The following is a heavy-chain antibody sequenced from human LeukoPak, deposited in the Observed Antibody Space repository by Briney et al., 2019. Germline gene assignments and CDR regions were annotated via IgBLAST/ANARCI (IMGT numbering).Heavy chain of an antibody. V-gene: IGHV4-39*07. D-gene: IGHD5-18*01. Sequence: SETLSLTCTVSGGSISSSSYYWGWIRQPPGKGLEWLGSIYYSGSTYYNPSLKSRVTISVDTSKNQFSLKLTSVTAADTAVYYCARTTEGGYTYGYFYYYYMDVWGKGTTVTISS. CDR1: GGSISSSSYY. J-gene: IGHJ6*03. CDR3: ARTTEGGYTYGYFYYYYMDV. CDR2: IYYSGST.